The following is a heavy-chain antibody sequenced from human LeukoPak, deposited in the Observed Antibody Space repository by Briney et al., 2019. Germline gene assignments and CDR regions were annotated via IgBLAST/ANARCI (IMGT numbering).Heavy chain of an antibody. CDR3: ARGYYGSGSLCFDY. CDR2: ISYDGSDQ. CDR1: GFIFTTYT. V-gene: IGHV3-30*14. Sequence: GRSLRLSCAASGFIFTTYTMHWVRQAPGKGLEWVAVISYDGSDQYYADSVKGRFTISRDNSKNTLYLQMNSLRAEDTAVYYCARGYYGSGSLCFDYWGQGTLVTVSS. D-gene: IGHD3-10*01. J-gene: IGHJ4*02.